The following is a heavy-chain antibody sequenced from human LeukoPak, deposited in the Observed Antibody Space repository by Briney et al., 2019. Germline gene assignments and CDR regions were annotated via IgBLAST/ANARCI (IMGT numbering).Heavy chain of an antibody. J-gene: IGHJ4*02. CDR1: GYSISSGYY. D-gene: IGHD4-17*01. Sequence: SETLSLTCTVSGYSISSGYYWGWIRQPPGKGLEWIGSIYHSGSTYYNPSLKSRVTISVDTSKNQFSLKLSSVTAADTAVYYCARVGDYEIDYWGQGTLVTVSS. CDR2: IYHSGST. CDR3: ARVGDYEIDY. V-gene: IGHV4-38-2*02.